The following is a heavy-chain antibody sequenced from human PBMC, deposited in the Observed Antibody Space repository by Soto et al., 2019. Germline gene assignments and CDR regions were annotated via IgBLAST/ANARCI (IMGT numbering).Heavy chain of an antibody. V-gene: IGHV5-51*01. CDR3: ARRTFAYCGGDCYPYYFDY. CDR2: IYPGDSDT. J-gene: IGHJ4*02. D-gene: IGHD2-21*02. CDR1: GYSFTSYW. Sequence: GESLKISCKGSGYSFTSYWIGWVRQMPGKGLEWMGIIYPGDSDTRYSPSFQGQVTISADKSISTAYLQWSGLKASDTAMYYCARRTFAYCGGDCYPYYFDYWGQGTLVTVSS.